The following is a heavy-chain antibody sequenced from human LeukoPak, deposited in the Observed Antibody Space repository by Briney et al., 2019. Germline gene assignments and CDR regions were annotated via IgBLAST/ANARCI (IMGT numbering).Heavy chain of an antibody. CDR1: GGSIGSYY. Sequence: SETLSLTCSVSGGSIGSYYWSWIRQPPEKGLEWIGYINYSGSTNYNPSLKSRVTVSVDTSKNQLSLKLSSVTAADTAVYYCARQNFVVVTAIRIFDYWGQGTLVTVSS. D-gene: IGHD2-21*02. J-gene: IGHJ4*02. CDR3: ARQNFVVVTAIRIFDY. CDR2: INYSGST. V-gene: IGHV4-59*08.